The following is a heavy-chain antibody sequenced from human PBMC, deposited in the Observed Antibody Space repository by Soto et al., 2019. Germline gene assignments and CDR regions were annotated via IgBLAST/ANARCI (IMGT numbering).Heavy chain of an antibody. V-gene: IGHV4-4*02. Sequence: VQLQESGPGLVKPSGTLSLTCTVSGGSISTTNWWSWVRQSPGKGLGWIGEILHIGSTNYNPSLKSRVAISTDKSKTQFPRRLSSVTAADTAVYYCASGFDSDGLYNGGHPWGQGTLVSVSS. CDR2: ILHIGST. CDR3: ASGFDSDGLYNGGHP. J-gene: IGHJ5*02. CDR1: GGSISTTNW. D-gene: IGHD3-22*01.